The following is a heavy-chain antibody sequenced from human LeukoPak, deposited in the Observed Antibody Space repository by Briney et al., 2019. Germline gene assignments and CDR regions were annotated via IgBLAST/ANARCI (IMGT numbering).Heavy chain of an antibody. CDR2: IIPILGIA. V-gene: IGHV1-69*02. Sequence: ASVKVSCKASGGTFSSYTISWVRQAPGQGLEWMGRIIPILGIANYAQKFQGRVTITADKSTSTAYMELSSLRSEDTAVYYCARGHDFWSGYYYFDYWGQGTLVTVSS. CDR3: ARGHDFWSGYYYFDY. D-gene: IGHD3-3*01. CDR1: GGTFSSYT. J-gene: IGHJ4*02.